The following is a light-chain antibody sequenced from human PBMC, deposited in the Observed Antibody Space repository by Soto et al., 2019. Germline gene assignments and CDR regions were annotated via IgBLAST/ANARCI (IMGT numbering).Light chain of an antibody. CDR3: QQQGTSPELT. CDR1: QSVSNTY. CDR2: VAS. Sequence: EIVLTQSPGTLSLSPGERATLSCRASQSVSNTYLAWYQQKPGQAPRLLISVASSRPTGIADRFIGSGSGTDFSLTISRLEPEDFAVYYCQQQGTSPELTFGGGTRVEIK. J-gene: IGKJ4*01. V-gene: IGKV3-20*01.